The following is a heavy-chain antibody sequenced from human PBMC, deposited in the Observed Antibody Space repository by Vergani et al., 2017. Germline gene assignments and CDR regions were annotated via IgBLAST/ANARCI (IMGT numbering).Heavy chain of an antibody. D-gene: IGHD3-10*01. CDR3: AKSMVRVYDAFDI. CDR1: GFTFSSYG. V-gene: IGHV3-30*18. Sequence: QVQLVESGGGVVQPGRSLRLSCAASGFTFSSYGMHWVRQAPGKGLEWVAVISYDGSNKYYADSVKGRFTISRDNSKNTLYLQMNSLRAEDTAVYYCAKSMVRVYDAFDIWGQGTMVTVSS. CDR2: ISYDGSNK. J-gene: IGHJ3*02.